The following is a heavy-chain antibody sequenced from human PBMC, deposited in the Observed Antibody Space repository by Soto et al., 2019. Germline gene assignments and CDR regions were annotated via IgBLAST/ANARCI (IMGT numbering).Heavy chain of an antibody. Sequence: ELQLVESGGGLVKPGGSLRLSCAASGFTFSSYSMNWVRQAPGKGLEWVSSISSSSSYIYYADSVKGRFTISRDNAKNSLYLQMNSLRAEDTAVYYCARDRGRENSGLTDAFDIWGQGTMVTVSS. J-gene: IGHJ3*02. D-gene: IGHD5-12*01. CDR2: ISSSSSYI. CDR3: ARDRGRENSGLTDAFDI. V-gene: IGHV3-21*01. CDR1: GFTFSSYS.